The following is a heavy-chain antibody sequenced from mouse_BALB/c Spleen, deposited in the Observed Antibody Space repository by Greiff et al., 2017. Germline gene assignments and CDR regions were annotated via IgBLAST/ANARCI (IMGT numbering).Heavy chain of an antibody. Sequence: DVHLVESGPGLVKPSQSLSLTCTVTGYSITSDYAWNWIRQFPGNKLEWMGYISYSGSTSYNPSLKSRISITRDTSKNQFFLQLNSVTTEDTATYYCARDSYFDYWGQGTTLTVSS. V-gene: IGHV3-2*02. CDR2: ISYSGST. CDR3: ARDSYFDY. J-gene: IGHJ2*01. CDR1: GYSITSDYA.